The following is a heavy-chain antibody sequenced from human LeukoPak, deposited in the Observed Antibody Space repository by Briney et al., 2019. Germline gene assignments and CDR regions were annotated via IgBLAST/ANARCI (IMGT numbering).Heavy chain of an antibody. V-gene: IGHV3-48*02. CDR1: GFTFSFFG. CDR3: ARERGYIDY. J-gene: IGHJ4*02. D-gene: IGHD3-10*01. Sequence: GGSLRLSCAASGFTFSFFGINWVRQAPGKGPEWISYVSAGGTTIQHADSVMGRFTISRDDAKNSLYLHMNSLRDEDTAMYYCARERGYIDYWGQGSLVTVSS. CDR2: VSAGGTTI.